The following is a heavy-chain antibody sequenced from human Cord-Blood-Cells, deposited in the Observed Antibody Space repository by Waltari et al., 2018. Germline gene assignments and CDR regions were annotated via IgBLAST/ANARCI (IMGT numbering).Heavy chain of an antibody. CDR3: VHLSGSGSYYNYFDY. CDR1: GYTITELS. Sequence: QVQLVQSRAEVHKPGASVKVSCKVSGYTITELSMPSLRHAPGKWLEWMGGFDPKDGETIYAQKFQGRVTMAEDTTTDTAYMELSSLRSEDTAVYYCVHLSGSGSYYNYFDYWGQGTLVTVSS. D-gene: IGHD3-10*01. V-gene: IGHV1-24*01. CDR2: FDPKDGET. J-gene: IGHJ4*02.